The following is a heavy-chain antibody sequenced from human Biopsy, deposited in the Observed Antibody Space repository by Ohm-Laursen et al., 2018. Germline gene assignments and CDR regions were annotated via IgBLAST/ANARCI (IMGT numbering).Heavy chain of an antibody. Sequence: VASVKVSCKPSGYNFGNYYINWVRKVPGQGLEWLGVVNPVAEATMYAQKFQDRITLTRDASTNTVYMDLTSLTSEDTAAYYCARESPLRLGVCGAIRCFKEVFGMDVWGQGTTVIVSS. CDR1: GYNFGNYY. CDR2: VNPVAEAT. D-gene: IGHD2-21*01. V-gene: IGHV1-46*01. CDR3: ARESPLRLGVCGAIRCFKEVFGMDV. J-gene: IGHJ6*02.